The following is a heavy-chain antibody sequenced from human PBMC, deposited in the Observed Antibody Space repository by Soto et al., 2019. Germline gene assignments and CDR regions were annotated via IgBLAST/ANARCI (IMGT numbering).Heavy chain of an antibody. Sequence: PGESLKISCQGSGYSFTSFWIGWVRQVPGKSLECMGIIYPGDSDTRYGPSFQGQVTISVDKSISTTFLQWNSLKASDTAMYYCATSGGGIVVARTYYYYAMDVWGQGTTVTVSS. CDR3: ATSGGGIVVARTYYYYAMDV. D-gene: IGHD6-19*01. CDR2: IYPGDSDT. J-gene: IGHJ6*02. V-gene: IGHV5-51*01. CDR1: GYSFTSFW.